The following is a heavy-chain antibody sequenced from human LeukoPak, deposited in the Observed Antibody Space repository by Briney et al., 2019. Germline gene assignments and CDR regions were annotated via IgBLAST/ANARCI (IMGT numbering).Heavy chain of an antibody. CDR3: AKDLSGGSPYYYYYMDV. J-gene: IGHJ6*03. D-gene: IGHD2-15*01. Sequence: PGGSLRLSCAASGFTFSSYSMNWVRQAPGKGLEWVSSISSSSSYIYYADSVKGRFTISRDNAKNSLYLQMNSLRAEDTAVYYCAKDLSGGSPYYYYYMDVWGKGTTVTVSS. CDR2: ISSSSSYI. CDR1: GFTFSSYS. V-gene: IGHV3-21*01.